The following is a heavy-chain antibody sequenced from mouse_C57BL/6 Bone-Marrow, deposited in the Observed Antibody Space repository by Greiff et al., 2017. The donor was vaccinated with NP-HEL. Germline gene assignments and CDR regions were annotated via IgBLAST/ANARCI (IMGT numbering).Heavy chain of an antibody. Sequence: VQLQQSGAELMKPGASVKLSCKATGYTFTGYWIEWVKQRPGHGLEWIGEILPGSGSTNYNEKFKGKATFTADTSSNTAYMQLSSLTTEDSAIYYCARKEDYYGSSSHWYFDVWGTGTTVTVSS. D-gene: IGHD1-1*01. CDR1: GYTFTGYW. V-gene: IGHV1-9*01. CDR3: ARKEDYYGSSSHWYFDV. CDR2: ILPGSGST. J-gene: IGHJ1*03.